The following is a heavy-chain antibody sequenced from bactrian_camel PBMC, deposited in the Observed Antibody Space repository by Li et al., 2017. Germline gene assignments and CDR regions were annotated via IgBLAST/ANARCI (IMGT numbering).Heavy chain of an antibody. V-gene: IGHV3S53*01. CDR1: ADALMY. D-gene: IGHD6*01. J-gene: IGHJ4*01. CDR2: ISTGGSSS. Sequence: VQLVESGGGSAQAGGSLNLSCSASADALMYMAWFRQAPGQKREAVAAISTGGSSSMYVDSVKGRFIISRESGKNTVHLQMNSLIPEDTGVYYCAGDRTYGAWYMENQYTYWGRGTQVTVS. CDR3: AGDRTYGAWYMENQYTY.